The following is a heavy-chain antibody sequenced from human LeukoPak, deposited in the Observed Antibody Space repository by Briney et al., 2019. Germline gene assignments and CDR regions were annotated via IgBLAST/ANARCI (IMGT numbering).Heavy chain of an antibody. CDR3: AADRADFDSSGYALDY. CDR1: GYSLTELS. V-gene: IGHV1-24*01. D-gene: IGHD3-22*01. J-gene: IGHJ4*02. Sequence: ASVKVSCKVSGYSLTELSMQWVRQAPGKGLEWMGGFDPEDGETIYAEKFQGRVTMTDDTSTDTAYMELSSLRSEDTAVYYCAADRADFDSSGYALDYWGQGTLVTVSS. CDR2: FDPEDGET.